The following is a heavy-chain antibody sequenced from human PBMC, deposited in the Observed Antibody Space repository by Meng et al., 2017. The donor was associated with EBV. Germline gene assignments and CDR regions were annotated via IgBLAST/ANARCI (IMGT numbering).Heavy chain of an antibody. D-gene: IGHD2-21*02. CDR2: ISAYNGNT. CDR1: GYTFTSYG. J-gene: IGHJ4*02. V-gene: IGHV1-18*01. Sequence: QVPLVPAGAEVKKPGASVKVCCKASGYTFTSYGISWVRQAPGQGLECIGWISAYNGNTNYAQKLQGRVTMTTDTSTSTAYMELRSLRSDNTAVYYCACRGDRTDYWGQGTLVTVSS. CDR3: ACRGDRTDY.